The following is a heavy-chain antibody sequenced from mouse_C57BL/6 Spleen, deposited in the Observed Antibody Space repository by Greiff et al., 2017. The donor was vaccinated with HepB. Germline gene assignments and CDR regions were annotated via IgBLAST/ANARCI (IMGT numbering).Heavy chain of an antibody. CDR3: ARGGLRRNYAMDY. D-gene: IGHD2-4*01. V-gene: IGHV5-6*01. J-gene: IGHJ4*01. CDR1: GFTFSSYG. CDR2: ISSGGSYT. Sequence: EVHLVESGGDLVKPGGSLKLSCAASGFTFSSYGMSWVRQTPDKRLEWVATISSGGSYTYYPESVKGRFTISRDNAKNTLYLQMSSLKSEDTAMYYCARGGLRRNYAMDYWGQGTSVTVSS.